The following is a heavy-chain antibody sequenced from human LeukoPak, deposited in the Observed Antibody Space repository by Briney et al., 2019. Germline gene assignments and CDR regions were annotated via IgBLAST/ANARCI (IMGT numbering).Heavy chain of an antibody. CDR2: ISGDGAST. J-gene: IGHJ6*02. V-gene: IGHV3-43*02. D-gene: IGHD3-9*01. CDR3: AKHAIPTYYDIVTGFYYYYGMDV. Sequence: PGGSLRLSCAASGFTFDDYGMDWVRPAPGKGLEWVSIISGDGASTYYADYVKGRFTISRDNSKNSLYLQRNSLRSEDTALYYCAKHAIPTYYDIVTGFYYYYGMDVWGQGTTVTVS. CDR1: GFTFDDYG.